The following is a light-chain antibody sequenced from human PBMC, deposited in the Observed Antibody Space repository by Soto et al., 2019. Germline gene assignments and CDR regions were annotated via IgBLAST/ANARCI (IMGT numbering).Light chain of an antibody. Sequence: EIVLTQSPATLSVSPGERATLSCRASQSVSSNLAWYQQKPGQAPRLLIYGASNRASGISDRFSGSGSGTDFTLTIYRLEPEDVAVYYCQQYDTSPWTLGQGTKVDIK. CDR1: QSVSSN. J-gene: IGKJ1*01. V-gene: IGKV3-20*01. CDR3: QQYDTSPWT. CDR2: GAS.